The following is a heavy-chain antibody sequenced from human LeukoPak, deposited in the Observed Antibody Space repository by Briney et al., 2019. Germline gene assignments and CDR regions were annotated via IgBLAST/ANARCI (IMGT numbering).Heavy chain of an antibody. J-gene: IGHJ5*02. V-gene: IGHV3-11*01. CDR2: INIGGTNT. CDR3: ATDGAGFDT. CDR1: GFTFNDYY. Sequence: GGSLRLSCAASGFTFNDYYMSWIRQAPGKGLEWLSYINIGGTNTHYADSVKGRFTISRDNAKKSLYLEMNNLRAEDTAVYHCATDGAGFDTWGQGVLVTVSA.